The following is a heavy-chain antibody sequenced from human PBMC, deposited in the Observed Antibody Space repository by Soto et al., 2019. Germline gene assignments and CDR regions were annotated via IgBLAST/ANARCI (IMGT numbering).Heavy chain of an antibody. Sequence: LSLTCAVSGGSISSGAYSWSWIPQPPGKGLEGIGYIYHSGSTYYNPSLTSRVTISVDRSKNQFSLKLSSVTAADTAVYYCASYDSSGSHAFDIWGQGTMVTVSS. D-gene: IGHD3-22*01. V-gene: IGHV4-30-2*01. CDR3: ASYDSSGSHAFDI. CDR1: GGSISSGAYS. CDR2: IYHSGST. J-gene: IGHJ3*02.